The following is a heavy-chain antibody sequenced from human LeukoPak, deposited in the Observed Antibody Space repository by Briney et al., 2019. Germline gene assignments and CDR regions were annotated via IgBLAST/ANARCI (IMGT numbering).Heavy chain of an antibody. J-gene: IGHJ4*02. V-gene: IGHV3-30*04. D-gene: IGHD1-1*01. Sequence: GRSLRLSCAASGFTFSSYAMHWVRQAPGKGLEWVAVISYDGSNKCYADSVKGRFTISRDNSKNTLYLQMNSLRAEDTAVYYCAREGWNDADPLYYFDYWGQGTLVTVSS. CDR2: ISYDGSNK. CDR3: AREGWNDADPLYYFDY. CDR1: GFTFSSYA.